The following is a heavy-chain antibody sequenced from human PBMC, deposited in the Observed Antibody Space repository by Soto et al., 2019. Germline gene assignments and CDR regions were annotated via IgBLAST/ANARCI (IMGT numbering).Heavy chain of an antibody. J-gene: IGHJ5*02. CDR3: ARGGNSSGWYWFDP. CDR1: GYTFTSYA. D-gene: IGHD6-19*01. CDR2: INAGNGNT. Sequence: ASVKVSCKASGYTFTSYAMHWVRQAPGQRLEWTGWINAGNGNTKYSQKFQGRVTITRDTSASTAYMELSSLRSEDTAVYYCARGGNSSGWYWFDPWGQGTLVTVS. V-gene: IGHV1-3*01.